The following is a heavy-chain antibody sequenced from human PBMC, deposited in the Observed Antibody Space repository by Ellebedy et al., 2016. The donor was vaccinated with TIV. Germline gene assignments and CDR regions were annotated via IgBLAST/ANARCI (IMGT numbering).Heavy chain of an antibody. J-gene: IGHJ4*02. V-gene: IGHV4-59*01. D-gene: IGHD1-26*01. Sequence: SETLSLXXSVSGGSISGSYWSWIRQPPGKGLEWIGYIYDSGTTNYNPSLKSRVTISVDTSKNQFSLHLRSVTAADTAVYYCARALGSYDFWGQGTLVTVSS. CDR3: ARALGSYDF. CDR1: GGSISGSY. CDR2: IYDSGTT.